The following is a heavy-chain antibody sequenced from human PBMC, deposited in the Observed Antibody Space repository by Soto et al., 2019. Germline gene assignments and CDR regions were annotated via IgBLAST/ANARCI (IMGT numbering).Heavy chain of an antibody. CDR2: IWNDGSNK. CDR1: GFTFNGYG. J-gene: IGHJ6*02. V-gene: IGHV3-30*02. CDR3: AKELDGKRYYYYGMDV. D-gene: IGHD1-26*01. Sequence: PGGSLRLSCTASGFTFNGYGMHWVRQTPGKGLEWVAVIWNDGSNKYYADSVKGRFTISRDNSKNTLYLQMNSLRAEDTAVYYCAKELDGKRYYYYGMDVWGQGTTVTVSS.